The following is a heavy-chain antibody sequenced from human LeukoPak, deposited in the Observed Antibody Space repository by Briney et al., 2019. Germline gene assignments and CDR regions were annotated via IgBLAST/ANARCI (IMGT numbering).Heavy chain of an antibody. Sequence: GGSLRLSCAVSGFTSSSYWVNWVRHAPGEWLEWVANIKQEGSEKNYVDSVKGRFTISRDNAKSSLFLQMNDLRAEDTAVYYCAKGGRGNGEVYWGQGTLVTVSS. D-gene: IGHD2-8*01. CDR3: AKGGRGNGEVY. J-gene: IGHJ4*02. V-gene: IGHV3-7*01. CDR2: IKQEGSEK. CDR1: GFTSSSYW.